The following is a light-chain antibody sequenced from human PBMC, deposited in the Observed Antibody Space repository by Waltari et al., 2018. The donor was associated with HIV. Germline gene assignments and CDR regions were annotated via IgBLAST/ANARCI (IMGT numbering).Light chain of an antibody. CDR1: SGSVASNY. J-gene: IGLJ3*02. V-gene: IGLV6-57*02. CDR3: QAYDNSNWV. Sequence: ILTQPHSVSESPGKTVIISCTGSSGSVASNYVQRYQLHPGNAPLTVIYEDDKRPSGVPDRFSGSIAGSSNSASLIISGLKPEDEGDYYCQAYDNSNWVFGGGTKLTV. CDR2: EDD.